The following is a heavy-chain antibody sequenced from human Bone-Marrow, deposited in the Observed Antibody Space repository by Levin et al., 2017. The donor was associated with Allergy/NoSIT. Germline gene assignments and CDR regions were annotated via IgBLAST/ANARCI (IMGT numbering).Heavy chain of an antibody. Sequence: GGSLRLSCAASGFTFSSYGMHWVRQAPGKGLEWVAVISYDGSNKYYADSVKGRFTISRDNSKNTLYLQMNSLRAEDTAVYYCAKDSHYYDKSAFDIWGQGTMVTVSS. CDR3: AKDSHYYDKSAFDI. D-gene: IGHD3-22*01. V-gene: IGHV3-30*18. CDR2: ISYDGSNK. J-gene: IGHJ3*02. CDR1: GFTFSSYG.